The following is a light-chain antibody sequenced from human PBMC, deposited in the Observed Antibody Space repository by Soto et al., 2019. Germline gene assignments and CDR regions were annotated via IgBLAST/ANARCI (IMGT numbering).Light chain of an antibody. CDR3: HQYGGSPQT. J-gene: IGKJ1*01. CDR2: GAS. V-gene: IGKV3-20*01. Sequence: EIVVTQSPCTLSLSPGERATLSCRASQSVSNYLAWYQRKPGQAPRLLIYGASSRATGIPDRFSGSGSGTDFTLTISRLEPEDFAVYYCHQYGGSPQTFGQGTKVDIK. CDR1: QSVSNY.